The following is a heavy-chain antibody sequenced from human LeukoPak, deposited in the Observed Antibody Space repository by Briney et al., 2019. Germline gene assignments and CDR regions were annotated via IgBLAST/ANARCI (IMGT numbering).Heavy chain of an antibody. Sequence: SETLSLTCAVYGGSFSGYYWSWIRQPPGKGLEWIGEINHSGSTNYNPSLKSRVTISVDTSKNQFSLKLSSVTAADAAVYYCARGIRNYYDSSGYDYWGQGTLVTVSS. V-gene: IGHV4-34*01. CDR3: ARGIRNYYDSSGYDY. CDR1: GGSFSGYY. CDR2: INHSGST. J-gene: IGHJ4*02. D-gene: IGHD3-22*01.